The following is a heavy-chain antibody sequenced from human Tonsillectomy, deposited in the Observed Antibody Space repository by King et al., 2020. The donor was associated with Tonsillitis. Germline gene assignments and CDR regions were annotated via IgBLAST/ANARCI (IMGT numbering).Heavy chain of an antibody. CDR3: ARDARITIFGGLDGISGMDV. J-gene: IGHJ6*02. CDR1: GYTFTSYD. Sequence: VQLVESGAEVKKPGASVKVSCKASGYTFTSYDINWVQQATGQGLEWMGWMNPNSGNTGYAQKFQGRVTMTRNTSISTAYMELSSLRSEDTAVYYCARDARITIFGGLDGISGMDVWGQGTTVTVSS. D-gene: IGHD3-3*01. CDR2: MNPNSGNT. V-gene: IGHV1-8*01.